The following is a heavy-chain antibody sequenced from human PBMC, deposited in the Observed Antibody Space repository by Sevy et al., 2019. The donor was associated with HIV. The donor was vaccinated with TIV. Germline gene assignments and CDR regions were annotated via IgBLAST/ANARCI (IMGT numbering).Heavy chain of an antibody. D-gene: IGHD3-10*01. CDR3: TRHGILPYGSGKAFDI. V-gene: IGHV3-13*01. CDR1: GFIFSNYD. Sequence: GGSQRLSCVGSGFIFSNYDMHWVRQRTGKGLEWVASIGTLADTFYPDSVKGRFTISRENAKNSLFLQMNDLRVGDTAVYFCTRHGILPYGSGKAFDIWGRGTTVTVSS. J-gene: IGHJ3*02. CDR2: IGTLADT.